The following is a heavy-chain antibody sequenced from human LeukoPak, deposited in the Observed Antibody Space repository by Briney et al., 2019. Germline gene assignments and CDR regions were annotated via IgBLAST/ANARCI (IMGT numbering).Heavy chain of an antibody. CDR1: GFTFSSYG. CDR3: ASSGYSSSWSLPS. D-gene: IGHD6-13*01. J-gene: IGHJ4*02. CDR2: ISSSSSYI. V-gene: IGHV3-21*01. Sequence: GGSLRLSCAASGFTFSSYGMHWVRQAPGKGLEWVSSISSSSSYIYYADSVKGRFTISRDNAKNSLYLQMNSLRAEDTAVYYCASSGYSSSWSLPSWGQGTLVTVSS.